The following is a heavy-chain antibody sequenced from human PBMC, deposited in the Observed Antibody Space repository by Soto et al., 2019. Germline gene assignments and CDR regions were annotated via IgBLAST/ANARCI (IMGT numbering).Heavy chain of an antibody. Sequence: QVQLQQWGTGLLKPSETLSLTCGVSGESFGYYYWSWIRQPPGKGLEWIGEINHSGRTKYKSSLKSRVTISIDTSKTQFSLKLTSVTAADTAVYYCARWDYDFRDAFDIWGQGTMVTVSS. CDR3: ARWDYDFRDAFDI. D-gene: IGHD3-3*01. V-gene: IGHV4-34*01. CDR1: GESFGYYY. CDR2: INHSGRT. J-gene: IGHJ3*02.